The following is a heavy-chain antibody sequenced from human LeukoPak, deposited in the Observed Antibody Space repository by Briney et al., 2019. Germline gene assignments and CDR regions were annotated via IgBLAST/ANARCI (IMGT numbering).Heavy chain of an antibody. J-gene: IGHJ6*02. CDR2: ISGSGGST. CDR1: RLSFRSYA. D-gene: IGHD2-21*01. CDR3: AKDNVIFPPSGVLYYYYGMDV. V-gene: IGHV3-23*01. Sequence: GGSLRLSCAASRLSFRSYALSWVRQAPGKGLEWVSAISGSGGSTYYADSVKGRFTISRDNSKNTLYLQMNSLRAEDTAVYLKAKDNVIFPPSGVLYYYYGMDVWGQGTTVTVSS.